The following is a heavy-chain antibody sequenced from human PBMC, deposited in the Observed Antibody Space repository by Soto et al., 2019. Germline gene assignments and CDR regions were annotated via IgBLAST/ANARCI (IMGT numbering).Heavy chain of an antibody. V-gene: IGHV3-21*01. J-gene: IGHJ3*02. CDR1: GFTFSSYS. D-gene: IGHD2-2*02. Sequence: EVQLVESGGGLVKPGGSLRLSCAASGFTFSSYSMNWVRQAPGKRLEWVSSISSSSSYIYYADSVKGRFTISRDNAKNSLYLQMNSLRAEDTAVYYCARVPPAAIKDAFDIWGQGTMVTVSS. CDR3: ARVPPAAIKDAFDI. CDR2: ISSSSSYI.